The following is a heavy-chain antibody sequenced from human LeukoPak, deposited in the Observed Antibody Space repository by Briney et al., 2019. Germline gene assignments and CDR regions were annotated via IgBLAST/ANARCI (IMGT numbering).Heavy chain of an antibody. CDR1: GFIFSSAW. J-gene: IGHJ4*02. CDR3: ARGFCSSTSCYQGPLDF. CDR2: IKNKTNGGTT. Sequence: PGGSLRLSCAASGFIFSSAWMTWVRQAPGKGLEWVGHIKNKTNGGTTDYAAPVKGRFIISRDDSKNTLYLQMNGLRTEDTAVYYCARGFCSSTSCYQGPLDFWGQGTLVTVSS. V-gene: IGHV3-15*01. D-gene: IGHD2-2*01.